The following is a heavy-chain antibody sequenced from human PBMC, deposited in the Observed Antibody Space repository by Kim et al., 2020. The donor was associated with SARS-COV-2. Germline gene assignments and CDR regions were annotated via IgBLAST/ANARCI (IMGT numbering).Heavy chain of an antibody. J-gene: IGHJ4*02. D-gene: IGHD3-10*01. CDR3: SCYYYGSASYYRSIDY. Sequence: GGSLRLSCAVSGLTFSRLAMSWVRQTPGMGLEWVSTISDNGGTTYYAESEKGRFTITRENSKHTLYLQMRSLRVEDTAKYYCSCYYYGSASYYRSIDYWGQGTLVTVSS. V-gene: IGHV3-23*01. CDR1: GLTFSRLA. CDR2: ISDNGGTT.